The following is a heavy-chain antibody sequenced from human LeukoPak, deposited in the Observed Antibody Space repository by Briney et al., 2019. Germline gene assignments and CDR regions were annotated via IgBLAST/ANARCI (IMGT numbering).Heavy chain of an antibody. CDR3: ATADRDIVATIGGGTDY. J-gene: IGHJ4*02. D-gene: IGHD5-12*01. Sequence: SSETLSLTCTVSGYSISSGYYWGWIRQPPGKGLEWIGSIYHSGSTYYNPSLKSRVTISVDTSKNQFSLKLSSVTAADTAVYYCATADRDIVATIGGGTDYWGQGTLVTVSS. CDR2: IYHSGST. CDR1: GYSISSGYY. V-gene: IGHV4-38-2*02.